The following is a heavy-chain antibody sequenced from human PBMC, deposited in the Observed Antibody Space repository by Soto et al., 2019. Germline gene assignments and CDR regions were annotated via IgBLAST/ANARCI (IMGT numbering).Heavy chain of an antibody. D-gene: IGHD5-12*01. CDR1: GGAFTNDI. Sequence: QVHLVQSGAEVKKPGSSVKVSCKASGGAFTNDIITWGRQAPGQGLEWMGRIIPLLDVTNYAQKFQGRVTITADKSTSTAYMELNSLIYEDTAVYYCARDSPMGSTFSGYDAIDYWGQGTLVTVSS. V-gene: IGHV1-69*08. CDR3: ARDSPMGSTFSGYDAIDY. CDR2: IIPLLDVT. J-gene: IGHJ4*02.